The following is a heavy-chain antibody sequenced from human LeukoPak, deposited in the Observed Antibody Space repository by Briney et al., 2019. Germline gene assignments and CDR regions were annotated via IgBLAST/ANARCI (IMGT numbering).Heavy chain of an antibody. J-gene: IGHJ4*02. D-gene: IGHD5-24*01. Sequence: ASVTVSCTASGYTFTSYGISWVRQAPGQGLEWMGWISAYNGNTNYAQKLQGRVIMTTDTSTSTAYMELRSPRSDDTAVYYCARDLPDDYNLNREFYFDYWGQGTLVTVSS. CDR3: ARDLPDDYNLNREFYFDY. V-gene: IGHV1-18*01. CDR1: GYTFTSYG. CDR2: ISAYNGNT.